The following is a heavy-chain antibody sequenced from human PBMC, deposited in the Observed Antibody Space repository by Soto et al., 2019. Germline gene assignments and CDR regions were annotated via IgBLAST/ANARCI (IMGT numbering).Heavy chain of an antibody. CDR2: ISSSSSYI. Sequence: GGSLRLSCAASGFTFSSYSMNWVRQAPGKGLEWVSSISSSSSYIYYADSVKGRFTISRDNAKNSLYLQMNSLRAEDTAVYYCARVSSGSYQYYYYYGMDVGGQGTTVTVSS. V-gene: IGHV3-21*01. CDR1: GFTFSSYS. D-gene: IGHD1-26*01. J-gene: IGHJ6*02. CDR3: ARVSSGSYQYYYYYGMDV.